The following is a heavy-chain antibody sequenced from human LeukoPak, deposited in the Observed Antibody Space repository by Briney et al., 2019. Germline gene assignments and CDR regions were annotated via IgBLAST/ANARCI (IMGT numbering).Heavy chain of an antibody. CDR2: IYPGDSDT. CDR1: GYSFTSYW. CDR3: ARQVLGESGYSYGAVDY. Sequence: GESLKISCQGSGYSFTSYWIGWVRQMPGKGLEWMGIIYPGDSDTRYSPSFQGQVTISADKSISTAYLQWSSLKASDTAMYYCARQVLGESGYSYGAVDYWGQGTLVTVSS. V-gene: IGHV5-51*01. D-gene: IGHD5-18*01. J-gene: IGHJ4*02.